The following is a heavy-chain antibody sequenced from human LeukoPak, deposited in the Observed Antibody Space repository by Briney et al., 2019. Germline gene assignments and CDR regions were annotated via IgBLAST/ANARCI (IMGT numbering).Heavy chain of an antibody. Sequence: SETLSLTCTVSGGSISSYYWSWIRQPPGKGLEWIGYIYYSGSTNYNPSLKSRVTISVDTSKNQFSLKLSSVTAADTAVCYCARSTYSSGWYQSDYWGQGTLVTVSS. CDR2: IYYSGST. J-gene: IGHJ4*02. V-gene: IGHV4-59*01. D-gene: IGHD6-19*01. CDR1: GGSISSYY. CDR3: ARSTYSSGWYQSDY.